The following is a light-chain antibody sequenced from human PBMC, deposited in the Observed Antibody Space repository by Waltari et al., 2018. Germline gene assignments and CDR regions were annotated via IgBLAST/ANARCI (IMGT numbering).Light chain of an antibody. Sequence: DIVMTQSPDSLAVSLGERATINCKSSQSVLYRSTNKNSLAWYQQKPGQPPKLLIYWASTRESGVPDRFSGSGSGTDFTLTISSLQAEDVAVYYCQQYYSTPNTFGQGTKLEIK. CDR1: QSVLYRSTNKNS. CDR3: QQYYSTPNT. V-gene: IGKV4-1*01. CDR2: WAS. J-gene: IGKJ2*01.